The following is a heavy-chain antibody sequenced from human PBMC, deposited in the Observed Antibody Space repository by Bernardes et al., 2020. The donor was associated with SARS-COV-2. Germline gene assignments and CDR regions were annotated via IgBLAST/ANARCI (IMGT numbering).Heavy chain of an antibody. V-gene: IGHV2-5*02. CDR1: GFSLSTSGVG. D-gene: IGHD2-2*01. Sequence: SGPTLVKPTQTLTLTCTFSGFSLSTSGVGVGWIRQPPGKALEWLALIYWDDDKRYSPSLKSRLTITKDTSKNQVVLTMTNMDPVDTATYYCAHRRRCSSTSCYPYYYYGMDVWGQGTTVTVSS. CDR2: IYWDDDK. J-gene: IGHJ6*02. CDR3: AHRRRCSSTSCYPYYYYGMDV.